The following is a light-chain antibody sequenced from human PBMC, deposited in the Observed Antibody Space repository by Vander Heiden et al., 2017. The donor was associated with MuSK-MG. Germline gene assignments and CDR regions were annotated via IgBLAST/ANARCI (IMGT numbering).Light chain of an antibody. Sequence: QSVLTQPPSVSGTVGRGVSISCSGSSSNIGGKNVNWYQQLPGAAPTRLMYNNNQRASGVPDRFSGSKSGSSAALAISGLRSEDEADYYCATWDDTLNGPIFGGGTKLTVL. J-gene: IGLJ2*01. CDR2: NNN. CDR1: SSNIGGKN. CDR3: ATWDDTLNGPI. V-gene: IGLV1-44*01.